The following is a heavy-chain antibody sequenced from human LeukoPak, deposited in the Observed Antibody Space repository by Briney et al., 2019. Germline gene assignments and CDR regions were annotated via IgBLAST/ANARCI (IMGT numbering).Heavy chain of an antibody. V-gene: IGHV3-23*01. D-gene: IGHD3-10*01. Sequence: PGGSLRLSCAASGFTFSRNGMTWVRQAPGKGLEWVSASGSGGNTYYADSVKGRFTISRDNSKNTLYLQMNSLRAEDTAVYYCARDGRKRMTIILEPKRPYYWDFWGQGTLVTVSS. CDR1: GFTFSRNG. J-gene: IGHJ4*02. CDR2: SGSGGNT. CDR3: ARDGRKRMTIILEPKRPYYWDF.